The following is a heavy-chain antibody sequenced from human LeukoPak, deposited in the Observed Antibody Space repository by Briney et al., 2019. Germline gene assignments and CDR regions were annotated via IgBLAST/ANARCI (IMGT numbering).Heavy chain of an antibody. CDR3: AKAPVTTCSGAYCYPFDY. J-gene: IGHJ4*02. V-gene: IGHV3-23*03. Sequence: GGSLRLSCAASGFTLTTYAMSWVRQAPGKGLEWVSFIYSDNTHYSDSVKGRFTISRDNSKNTLYLQMNSLRAEDTAVYYCAKAPVTTCSGAYCYPFDYWGQGTLVTVSS. CDR1: GFTLTTYA. CDR2: IYSDNT. D-gene: IGHD2-21*01.